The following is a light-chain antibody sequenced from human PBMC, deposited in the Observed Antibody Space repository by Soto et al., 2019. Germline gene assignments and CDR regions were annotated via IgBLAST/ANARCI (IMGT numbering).Light chain of an antibody. J-gene: IGKJ5*01. CDR3: QQYDNYDIT. V-gene: IGKV1-33*01. Sequence: DLQMTQSPSSLSASVGDTVTITCQASQDINKFLNWYQQKPGKAPKLLIYDVSNLETGVPSRFSGSGSETHFTLTINSLQPEDIATYYCQQYDNYDITFGQGTRL. CDR1: QDINKF. CDR2: DVS.